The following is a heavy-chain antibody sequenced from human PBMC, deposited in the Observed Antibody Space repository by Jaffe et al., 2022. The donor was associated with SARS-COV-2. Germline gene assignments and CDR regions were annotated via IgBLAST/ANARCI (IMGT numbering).Heavy chain of an antibody. D-gene: IGHD6-13*01. J-gene: IGHJ5*02. V-gene: IGHV1-46*04. CDR1: GYTFTNYY. Sequence: QVQLVQSGAEVTKPGASVKVSCKASGYTFTNYYIHWVRQAPGQGLEWIGVIDPRGGSTVYAQKWQGRVTMTRDTSTSTVYMELSSLRSDDTAVFYCARAAAVSCFDPWGQGTLVTVSS. CDR3: ARAAAVSCFDP. CDR2: IDPRGGST.